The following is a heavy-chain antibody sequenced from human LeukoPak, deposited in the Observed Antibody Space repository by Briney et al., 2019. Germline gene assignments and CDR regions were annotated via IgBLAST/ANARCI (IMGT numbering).Heavy chain of an antibody. D-gene: IGHD2-21*02. CDR3: AKPAYCGGDCYSSPFQH. J-gene: IGHJ1*01. CDR2: VSYDGGKK. Sequence: PGGSLRLSCAASGFTFSSSGMHWVRQAPGKGLEWVAFVSYDGGKKYYADFVKGRFTISRDNSKNTLYLQMNSLRAEDTAVDYCAKPAYCGGDCYSSPFQHWGQGTLVTVSS. V-gene: IGHV3-30*18. CDR1: GFTFSSSG.